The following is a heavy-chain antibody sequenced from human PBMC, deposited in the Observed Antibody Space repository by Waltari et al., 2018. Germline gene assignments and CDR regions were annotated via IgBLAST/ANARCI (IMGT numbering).Heavy chain of an antibody. CDR1: GYRFSDYG. V-gene: IGHV1-18*01. Sequence: QVQLVQSGSEVNKPGASVKVACKTSGYRFSDYGIDWVRQAPGQGLEWMAWTTVSTGETKYVQKFHDRATIITDTSTRTLYMELRNLRSADTAVYYCVIHDGRFHCLYYWGQGSLVTVSS. J-gene: IGHJ4*02. CDR3: VIHDGRFHCLYY. D-gene: IGHD3-3*01. CDR2: TTVSTGET.